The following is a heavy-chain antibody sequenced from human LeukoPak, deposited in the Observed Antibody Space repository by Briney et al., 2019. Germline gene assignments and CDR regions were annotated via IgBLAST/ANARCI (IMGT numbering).Heavy chain of an antibody. CDR3: ARDHPESHNAFDI. Sequence: GGSLRLSCAASGFTFSDYYMSWIRQAPGKGLEWVSYISSRGSTIYYADSVKGRFTISRDNAKNSLYLQMNSLRAEDTAVYYCARDHPESHNAFDIWGQGTMVTVSS. J-gene: IGHJ3*02. V-gene: IGHV3-11*04. CDR1: GFTFSDYY. CDR2: ISSRGSTI.